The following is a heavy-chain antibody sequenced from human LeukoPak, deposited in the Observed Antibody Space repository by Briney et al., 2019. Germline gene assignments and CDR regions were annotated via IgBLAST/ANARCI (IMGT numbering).Heavy chain of an antibody. Sequence: GGSLRLSCAASGFTFSSYGMHWVRQAPGKGLEWVAFIRYDGSNKYYADSVKGRFTISRDNSKNTLYLQMNSLRAEDTAVYYCARDGDYSVYYFDYWGQGTLVTVSS. CDR3: ARDGDYSVYYFDY. D-gene: IGHD4-17*01. CDR1: GFTFSSYG. V-gene: IGHV3-30*02. CDR2: IRYDGSNK. J-gene: IGHJ4*02.